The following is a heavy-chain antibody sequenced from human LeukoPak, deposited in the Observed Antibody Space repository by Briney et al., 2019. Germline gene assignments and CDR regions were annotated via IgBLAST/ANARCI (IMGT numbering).Heavy chain of an antibody. Sequence: GGPLRPSCQPSDLTFSSNGLGWSGRVPGRGLEWVASINEDGSDKYYVDSVKGRFTISRDNAKNSLYLQMNSLRAEDTAVYYCARDTYRFDDYWGQGTLVTVSS. CDR3: ARDTYRFDDY. V-gene: IGHV3-7*01. CDR1: DLTFSSNG. CDR2: INEDGSDK. J-gene: IGHJ4*02.